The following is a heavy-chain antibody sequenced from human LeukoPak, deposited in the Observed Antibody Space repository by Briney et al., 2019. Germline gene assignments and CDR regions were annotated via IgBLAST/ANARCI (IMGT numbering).Heavy chain of an antibody. CDR1: GYTFTSYA. Sequence: ASVKVSCKASGYTFTSYAMNWVRQAPGQGLEWMGWISAYNGNTNYAQKLQGRVTMTTDTSTTTAYMELTSLRSDDTAVYYCARRTGIVDFDSWGQGTLVTVSS. D-gene: IGHD1-26*01. V-gene: IGHV1-18*01. CDR2: ISAYNGNT. J-gene: IGHJ4*02. CDR3: ARRTGIVDFDS.